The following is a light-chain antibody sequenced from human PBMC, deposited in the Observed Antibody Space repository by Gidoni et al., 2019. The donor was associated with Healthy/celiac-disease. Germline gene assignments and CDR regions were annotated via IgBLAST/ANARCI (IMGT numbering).Light chain of an antibody. CDR3: SSYTSSSSYV. V-gene: IGLV2-14*03. J-gene: IGLJ1*01. Sequence: QSALTQPASVSGSRGQSITISCTGTSSDVGGSNSVSWYQQHPGKAPKLMIYDVSNRPSGVSNRFSGSKSGNTASLTISGLQAEDEADYYCSSYTSSSSYVFGTGTNVTVL. CDR2: DVS. CDR1: SSDVGGSNS.